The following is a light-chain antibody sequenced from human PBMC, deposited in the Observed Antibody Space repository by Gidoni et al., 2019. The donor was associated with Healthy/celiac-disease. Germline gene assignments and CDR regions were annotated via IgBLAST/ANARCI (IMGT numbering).Light chain of an antibody. J-gene: IGKJ5*01. V-gene: IGKV1-39*01. CDR3: QQSYSTLAIT. Sequence: DIQMTQSPSSLSASVGDRVTITCRASQSISSYLNWYQQKPGKAPKLLIYAASSLQSGVPSRFSGSGSGTDFTLTSCSLQPEDFATYYWQQSYSTLAITFGQGTRLEIK. CDR1: QSISSY. CDR2: AAS.